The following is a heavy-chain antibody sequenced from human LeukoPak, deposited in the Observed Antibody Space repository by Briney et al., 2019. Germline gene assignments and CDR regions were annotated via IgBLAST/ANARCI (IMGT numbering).Heavy chain of an antibody. D-gene: IGHD3-22*01. V-gene: IGHV3-11*06. CDR3: ARDYGYSPFDY. CDR2: ISSSRRYT. CDR1: GFTFSDYY. Sequence: GGSLRLSCAVSGFTFSDYYMSWIRQAPGKGLEWVSDISSSRRYTNYADSVKGRFTISRDNSKNTLYLQMNSLGAEDTAIYYCARDYGYSPFDYWGQGTLVTVSS. J-gene: IGHJ4*02.